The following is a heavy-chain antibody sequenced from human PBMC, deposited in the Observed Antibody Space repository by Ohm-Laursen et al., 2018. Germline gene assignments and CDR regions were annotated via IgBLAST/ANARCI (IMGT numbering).Heavy chain of an antibody. CDR2: ISGSGGST. J-gene: IGHJ4*02. V-gene: IGHV3-23*01. CDR1: GFTFDDFA. Sequence: SLRLSCSASGFTFDDFAMHWVRQAPGKGLEWVSAISGSGGSTYYADSVKGRFTISRDNSKNTLYLQMNSLRAEDTAVYYCAKDLTFLYYFDYWGQGTLVTVSS. CDR3: AKDLTFLYYFDY.